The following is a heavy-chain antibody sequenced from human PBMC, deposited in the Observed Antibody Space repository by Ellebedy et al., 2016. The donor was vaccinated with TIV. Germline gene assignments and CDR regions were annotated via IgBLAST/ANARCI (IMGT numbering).Heavy chain of an antibody. D-gene: IGHD7-27*01. CDR2: IYSVGST. CDR1: GITVSNNY. Sequence: GESLKISCAASGITVSNNYMRWVRQAPGKGLEWVSLIYSVGSTYYADSVKGRFTISRDNSKNTLYLQMNSLRAEDTAVYYCARDPPSILARTWGWGQGTLVTVSS. J-gene: IGHJ4*02. V-gene: IGHV3-66*01. CDR3: ARDPPSILARTWG.